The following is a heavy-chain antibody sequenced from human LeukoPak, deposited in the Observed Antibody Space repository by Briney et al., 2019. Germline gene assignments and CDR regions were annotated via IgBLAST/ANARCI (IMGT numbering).Heavy chain of an antibody. J-gene: IGHJ4*02. Sequence: SETLSLTRTVSGGSMSSYCWSWIRQPPGKGLDWMGTIYSSGSTNYNPSLKSRVTISLDTSKNQFSLKLSSVTAADTAVYTCAREVAYSSGSYFDNWGQGTLVTVSS. CDR3: AREVAYSSGSYFDN. CDR2: IYSSGST. V-gene: IGHV4-59*01. D-gene: IGHD3-22*01. CDR1: GGSMSSYC.